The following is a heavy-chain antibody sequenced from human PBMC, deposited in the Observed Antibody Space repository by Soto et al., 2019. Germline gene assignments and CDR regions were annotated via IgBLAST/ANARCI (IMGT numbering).Heavy chain of an antibody. CDR1: GFSLTTSGVG. CDR2: IYWDDDK. CDR3: AYRQEYRGSWDSGWFDP. V-gene: IGHV2-5*02. D-gene: IGHD6-13*01. J-gene: IGHJ5*02. Sequence: HITLKESGPTLVEPTQTLTLTCAFSGFSLTTSGVGVGWIRQPPGKALEWLAFIYWDDDKRYSPSLKTRLTIIKDTSINQVVLIMTNIAPVDTATYYCAYRQEYRGSWDSGWFDPWGQGTLVTVSS.